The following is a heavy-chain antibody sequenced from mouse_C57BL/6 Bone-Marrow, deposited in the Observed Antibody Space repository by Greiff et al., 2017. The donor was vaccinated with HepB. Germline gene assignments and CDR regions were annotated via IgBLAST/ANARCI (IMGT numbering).Heavy chain of an antibody. V-gene: IGHV5-4*01. Sequence: EVQRVESGGGLVKPGGSLKLSCAASGFTFSSYAMSWVRQTPEKRLEWVATISDGGSYTYYPDNVKGRFTISRDNAKNNLYLQMSHLKSEDTAMYYCARASYYDYGAYWGQGTLVTVSA. CDR3: ARASYYDYGAY. CDR2: ISDGGSYT. J-gene: IGHJ3*01. CDR1: GFTFSSYA. D-gene: IGHD2-4*01.